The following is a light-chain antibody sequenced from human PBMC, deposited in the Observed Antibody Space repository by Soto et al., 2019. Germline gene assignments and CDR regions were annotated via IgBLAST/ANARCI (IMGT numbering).Light chain of an antibody. J-gene: IGLJ1*01. CDR3: AAWDDSLNGPV. V-gene: IGLV1-44*01. CDR2: SSN. Sequence: QSFLTQPPSASGTPGQRVTMSCSGSSSNIGSNTVNWYQQLPGTAPKLLIYSSNQWPSGVPDRFSGSKSGTSASLAISGLQSEDEADYYCAAWDDSLNGPVFGTGTKVTVL. CDR1: SSNIGSNT.